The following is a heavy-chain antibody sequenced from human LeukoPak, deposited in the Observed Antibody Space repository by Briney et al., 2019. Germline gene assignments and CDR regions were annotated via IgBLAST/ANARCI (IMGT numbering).Heavy chain of an antibody. CDR1: GFTFSSYW. D-gene: IGHD3-3*01. CDR3: ARVVEDDRRIRFLEWLPNYYYYYGMDV. J-gene: IGHJ6*02. CDR2: IKQDGSEK. V-gene: IGHV3-7*01. Sequence: PGGSLRLSCAASGFTFSSYWMSWVRQAPGKGLEWVANIKQDGSEKYYVDSVKGRFTISRDNAKNSLYLQMNSLRAEDTAVYYCARVVEDDRRIRFLEWLPNYYYYYGMDVWGQGTTVTVFS.